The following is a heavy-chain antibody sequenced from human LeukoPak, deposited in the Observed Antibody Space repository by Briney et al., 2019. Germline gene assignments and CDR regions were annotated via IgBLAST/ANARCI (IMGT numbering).Heavy chain of an antibody. CDR2: ISGSGGST. Sequence: PGGSLRLSCAASGFTFSSYAMSWVRQAPGKGLEWVSAISGSGGSTYYADSVKGRFTISRDNSKNTLYLQMNSLRAEDTAAYYCAKAPTISPAAGPKPDYWGQGTLVTVSS. J-gene: IGHJ4*02. CDR1: GFTFSSYA. CDR3: AKAPTISPAAGPKPDY. D-gene: IGHD6-13*01. V-gene: IGHV3-23*01.